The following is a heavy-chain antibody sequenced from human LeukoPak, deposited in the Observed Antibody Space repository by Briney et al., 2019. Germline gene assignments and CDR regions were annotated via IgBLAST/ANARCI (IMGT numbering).Heavy chain of an antibody. Sequence: GGSLRLSCAASGFTFSSYWMHWVRQAPGKGLVWVSRINSDGSSTSYGDSVKGRFTIYRDNAKNTLYLQMNSLRAEDTAVYYCARSMVTIPIPGGYWGQGTLVTVSS. V-gene: IGHV3-74*01. CDR3: ARSMVTIPIPGGY. D-gene: IGHD2-2*02. J-gene: IGHJ4*02. CDR2: INSDGSST. CDR1: GFTFSSYW.